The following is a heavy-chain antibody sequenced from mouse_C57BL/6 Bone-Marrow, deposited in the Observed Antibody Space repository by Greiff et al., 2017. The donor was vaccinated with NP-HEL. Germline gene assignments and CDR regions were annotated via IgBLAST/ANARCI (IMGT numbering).Heavy chain of an antibody. CDR1: GFNIKDDY. CDR3: TRGLLRGYAMDY. CDR2: IDPENGDT. J-gene: IGHJ4*01. D-gene: IGHD1-1*01. V-gene: IGHV14-4*01. Sequence: VQLQQSGAELVRPGASVKLSCTASGFNIKDDYMHWVKQRPEQGLEWIGWIDPENGDTEYASKFQGKATITADTSSNTAYLQLSSLTSEDTAVYYCTRGLLRGYAMDYWGQGTSVTVSS.